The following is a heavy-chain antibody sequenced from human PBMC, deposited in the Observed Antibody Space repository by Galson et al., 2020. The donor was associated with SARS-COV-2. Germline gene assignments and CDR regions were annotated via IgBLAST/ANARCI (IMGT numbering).Heavy chain of an antibody. CDR3: AREYYYGAGKLDY. Sequence: GESLKISCAASGFTFTAYGMHWVRQAPGKGLEWVAVIWYDGSNIYYADSVKGRFTISRDNSKNTLYLQMNSLRAEDTAVYHCAREYYYGAGKLDYWGQGTLVTVSS. CDR1: GFTFTAYG. J-gene: IGHJ4*02. D-gene: IGHD3-10*01. CDR2: IWYDGSNI. V-gene: IGHV3-33*01.